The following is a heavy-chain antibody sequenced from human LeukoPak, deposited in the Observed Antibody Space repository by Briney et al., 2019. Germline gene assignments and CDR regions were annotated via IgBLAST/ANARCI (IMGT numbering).Heavy chain of an antibody. J-gene: IGHJ6*04. Sequence: GGSLRLSCAASGFTFSRYDMHWVRQATGKGLEWVSAIGTAGDTFYPGSVKGRFTISRDNAKNSLYLQMNSLRAEDTAVYYCAELGITMIGGVWGKGTMVTISS. D-gene: IGHD3-10*02. CDR3: AELGITMIGGV. CDR1: GFTFSRYD. CDR2: IGTAGDT. V-gene: IGHV3-13*01.